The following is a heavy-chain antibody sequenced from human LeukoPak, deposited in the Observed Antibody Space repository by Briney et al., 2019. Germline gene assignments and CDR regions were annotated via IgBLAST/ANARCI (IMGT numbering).Heavy chain of an antibody. J-gene: IGHJ4*02. V-gene: IGHV3-72*01. CDR1: GFTLSDHY. CDR3: ARGDSSGYSNY. Sequence: GGSLRLSCAASGFTLSDHYMDWVRQAPGKGLEWVGRSRNKADSYTTEYAASVTGRFTIARDDSENPLYLQMNSLKTEDTAVYYCARGDSSGYSNYWGQGTLVTVSS. CDR2: SRNKADSYTT. D-gene: IGHD3-22*01.